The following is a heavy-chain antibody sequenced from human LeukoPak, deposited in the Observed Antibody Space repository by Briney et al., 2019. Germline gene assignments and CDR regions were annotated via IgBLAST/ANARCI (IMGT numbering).Heavy chain of an antibody. CDR3: AREMYSSSWYLDY. CDR1: DYTFSSYG. D-gene: IGHD6-13*01. V-gene: IGHV1-18*01. CDR2: ISPYNGNS. J-gene: IGHJ4*02. Sequence: ASVKVSFKASDYTFSSYGISWVRQAPGQGLEWMGWISPYNGNSNYAQKFQGRVTMTTDTSTNTAYMELRSLRTDDTAVYYCAREMYSSSWYLDYWGQGTLVTVSS.